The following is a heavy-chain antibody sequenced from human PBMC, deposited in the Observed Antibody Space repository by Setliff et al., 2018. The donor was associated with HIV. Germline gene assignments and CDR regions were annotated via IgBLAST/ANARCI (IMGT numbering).Heavy chain of an antibody. CDR2: IIPIFGTA. Sequence: ASVKVSCKASGGTFSSYAISWARQAPGQGLEWMGGIIPIFGTANYAQKFQGRVTITTDESTSTAYMELSSLRSEDTAVYYCARVGGRGYSFDYWGQGTLVTVSS. D-gene: IGHD5-18*01. CDR1: GGTFSSYA. V-gene: IGHV1-69*05. CDR3: ARVGGRGYSFDY. J-gene: IGHJ4*02.